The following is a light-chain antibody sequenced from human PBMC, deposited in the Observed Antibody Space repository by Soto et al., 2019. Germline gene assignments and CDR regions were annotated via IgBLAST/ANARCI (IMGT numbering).Light chain of an antibody. V-gene: IGKV1-39*01. CDR2: AAS. J-gene: IGKJ5*01. CDR3: QQSYSIPIT. CDR1: QSISTY. Sequence: DIQMTQSPASLSASAGDRGTITCRASQSISTYLYWYQQKPGKAPKLLIYAASSLQSGVPSRFSGSGSGTDCTLTSSSLQPEDFATYHCQQSYSIPITFGQGTRLDIK.